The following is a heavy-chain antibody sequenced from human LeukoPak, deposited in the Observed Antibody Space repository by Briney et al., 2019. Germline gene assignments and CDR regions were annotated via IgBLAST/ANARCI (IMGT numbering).Heavy chain of an antibody. CDR2: IIPIFGTA. V-gene: IGHV1-69*13. CDR1: GYTFTSYG. Sequence: SVKVSCKASGYTFTSYGISWVRQAPGQGLEWMGGIIPIFGTANYAQKFQGRVTITADESTSTAYMELSSLRSEDTAVYYCARGWYYYDSSGYYISSGFDYWGQGTLVTVSS. J-gene: IGHJ4*02. CDR3: ARGWYYYDSSGYYISSGFDY. D-gene: IGHD3-22*01.